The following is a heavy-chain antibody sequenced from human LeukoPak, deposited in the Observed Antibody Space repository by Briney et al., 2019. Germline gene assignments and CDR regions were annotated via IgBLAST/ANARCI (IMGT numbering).Heavy chain of an antibody. CDR3: ASHVEMATILFY. V-gene: IGHV3-30*03. Sequence: GGSLRLSCAASGFTFSSYGMHWVRQAPGKGLEWVAVISYDGSNKYYADSVKGRFTISRDNSKNTLYLQMNSLRAEDTAVYYCASHVEMATILFYWGQGTLVTVSS. J-gene: IGHJ4*02. CDR1: GFTFSSYG. CDR2: ISYDGSNK. D-gene: IGHD5-24*01.